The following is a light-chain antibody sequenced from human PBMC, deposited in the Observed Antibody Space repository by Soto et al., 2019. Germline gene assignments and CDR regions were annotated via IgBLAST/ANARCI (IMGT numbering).Light chain of an antibody. J-gene: IGKJ4*01. CDR3: QQRSNWFT. CDR1: QSVSSN. CDR2: DAS. Sequence: VTQSPSTLSVSPGERATLSCRASQSVSSNLAWYQQKPGQAPRLLIYDASNRATGIPARFSGSGSGTDFTLTISSLEPEDFAVYYCQQRSNWFTFGGGTKVDI. V-gene: IGKV3-11*01.